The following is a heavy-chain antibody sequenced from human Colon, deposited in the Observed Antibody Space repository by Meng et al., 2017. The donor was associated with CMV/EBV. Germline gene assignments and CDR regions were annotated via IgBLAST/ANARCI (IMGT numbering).Heavy chain of an antibody. CDR1: GDSVSRDSVG. D-gene: IGHD6-19*01. CDR2: TYYRSRWLY. Sequence: LRLSCAISGDSVSRDSVGWNWITQSPSRGLEWLGRTYYRSRWLYDYAPSVRSRIRIAADTSRNEVSLRLESVTAEDTAVYYCARRHFSGWYYFDSWGQGTLVTVSS. V-gene: IGHV6-1*01. J-gene: IGHJ4*02. CDR3: ARRHFSGWYYFDS.